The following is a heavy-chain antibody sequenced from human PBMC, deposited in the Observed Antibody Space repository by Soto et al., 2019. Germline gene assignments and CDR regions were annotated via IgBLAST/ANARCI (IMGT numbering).Heavy chain of an antibody. Sequence: SATLSLTCTVSGGSISSGGYYWSWIRQHPGKGLEWIGYIYYSGSTYYNPSLKSRVTISVDTSKNQFSLKLSSVTAADTAVYYCARCSSGTTIWAFDIWGQGTMVTVSS. J-gene: IGHJ3*02. D-gene: IGHD1-7*01. CDR1: GGSISSGGYY. CDR3: ARCSSGTTIWAFDI. CDR2: IYYSGST. V-gene: IGHV4-31*03.